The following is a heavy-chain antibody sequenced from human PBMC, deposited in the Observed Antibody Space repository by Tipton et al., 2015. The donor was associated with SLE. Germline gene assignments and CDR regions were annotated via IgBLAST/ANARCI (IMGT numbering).Heavy chain of an antibody. D-gene: IGHD2-8*02. CDR3: ARVGVYGLGTNYYYYMDV. V-gene: IGHV4-31*03. CDR1: GGSISSTTYY. Sequence: TLSLTCTVSGGSISSTTYYWGWIRQNPQKGLEWIGYIYNSGNTHYNPSLKNRVSISVDTSKNQFSLKLSSVTAADAAVYYCARVGVYGLGTNYYYYMDVWGKGTTVTVSS. J-gene: IGHJ6*03. CDR2: IYNSGNT.